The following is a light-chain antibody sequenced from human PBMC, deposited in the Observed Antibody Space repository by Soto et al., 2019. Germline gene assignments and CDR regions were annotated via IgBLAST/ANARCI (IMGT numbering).Light chain of an antibody. CDR3: KQFDNAPT. CDR2: GAS. J-gene: IGKJ5*01. CDR1: QSVSSY. Sequence: EIVLTQSPGSLSLSPGERATLSCRASQSVSSYLAWYQQKLGQAPRLLMYGASSRATGIPDRFSGSGFGADFTLTISILEFEAFAVYYSKQFDNAPTFGHAIRLQI. V-gene: IGKV3-20*01.